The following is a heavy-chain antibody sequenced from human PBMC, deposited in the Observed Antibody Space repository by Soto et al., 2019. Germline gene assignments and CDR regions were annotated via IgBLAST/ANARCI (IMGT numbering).Heavy chain of an antibody. CDR3: AQIRAVAGTRELYYYYGMDV. D-gene: IGHD6-19*01. J-gene: IGHJ6*02. Sequence: SGPTLVNPTQTITLTCTFSGFSLSTSGMCVSWIRQPPGKALERLALIDWDDGKYYTKSLKTRLVFSKVTSKNQVVLTMNNVDPMERATYYCAQIRAVAGTRELYYYYGMDVWGQGTTVTVSS. CDR1: GFSLSTSGMC. CDR2: IDWDDGK. V-gene: IGHV2-70*01.